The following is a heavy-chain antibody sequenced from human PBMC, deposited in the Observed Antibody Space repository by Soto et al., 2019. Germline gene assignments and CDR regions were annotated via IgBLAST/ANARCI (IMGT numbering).Heavy chain of an antibody. CDR2: MWHDGSNK. Sequence: QVQLVQSGGGVVLPGRRLRLSCAASGFSLSTYGMYWVRQAPGKGLEWVAVMWHDGSNKDYADSVKGRFTISRDNSKNTLYLQMNSLRAEDTAVYYCAREQQWVVYGASDIWGQGTKVTVSS. V-gene: IGHV3-33*01. CDR1: GFSLSTYG. CDR3: AREQQWVVYGASDI. J-gene: IGHJ3*02. D-gene: IGHD6-19*01.